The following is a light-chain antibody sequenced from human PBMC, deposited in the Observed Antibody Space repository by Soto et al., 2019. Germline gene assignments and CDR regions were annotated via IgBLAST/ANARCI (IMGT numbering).Light chain of an antibody. V-gene: IGKV3-11*01. Sequence: EIVLIQSPATLSLSPGERATLSCRASQSVSSYLAWYQQKPGQPPRLLIYDASNRATGIPARFSGSGSGTNFNLTISSLEPEDFAVYYCQQRSNWPLTFGGGTKVEIK. CDR3: QQRSNWPLT. CDR1: QSVSSY. CDR2: DAS. J-gene: IGKJ4*01.